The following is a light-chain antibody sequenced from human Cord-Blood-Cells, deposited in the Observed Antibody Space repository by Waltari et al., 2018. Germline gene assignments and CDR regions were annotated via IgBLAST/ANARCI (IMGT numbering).Light chain of an antibody. CDR2: GAS. CDR3: QQYNNWPQT. Sequence: MTQSPSSLSASVGDRVTITCRASQSISSYLNWYQQKPGQAPRLLIYGASTRATGIPARFSGSGSGTEFTLTISSLQSEDFVVYYCQQYNNWPQTFGQGTKVEIK. J-gene: IGKJ1*01. CDR1: QSISSY. V-gene: IGKV3-15*01.